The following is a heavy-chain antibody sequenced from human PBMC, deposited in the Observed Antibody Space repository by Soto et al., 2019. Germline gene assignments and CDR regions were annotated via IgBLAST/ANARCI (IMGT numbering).Heavy chain of an antibody. CDR3: ERAGDSGGYYWFDP. J-gene: IGHJ5*02. CDR1: GFTFRSYS. Sequence: PGGSLRLSCAASGFTFRSYSMNWVRQAPGKGLEWVSYISSGSSTIHYADSVKGRFTISRDNAKNSLFLQMNSLRAEDTAVYHCERAGDSGGYYWFDPWGQGTLVTVSS. CDR2: ISSGSSTI. D-gene: IGHD3-22*01. V-gene: IGHV3-48*01.